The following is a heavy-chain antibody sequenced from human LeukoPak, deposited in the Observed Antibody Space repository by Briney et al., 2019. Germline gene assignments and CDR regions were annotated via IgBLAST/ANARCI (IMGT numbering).Heavy chain of an antibody. D-gene: IGHD5-24*01. CDR1: GYTFTSYY. CDR2: INPSGGST. CDR3: ARDQKNHMAIFRGYYYCMDV. J-gene: IGHJ6*03. V-gene: IGHV1-46*01. Sequence: ASVKVSCKASGYTFTSYYMHWVRQAPGQGLEWMGIINPSGGSTSYAQKFQGRVTMTRDTSTSTVYMELSSLRSEDTAVYYCARDQKNHMAIFRGYYYCMDVWGKGTTVTVSS.